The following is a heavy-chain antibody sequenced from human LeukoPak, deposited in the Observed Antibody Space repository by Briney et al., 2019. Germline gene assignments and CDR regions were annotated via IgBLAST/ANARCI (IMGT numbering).Heavy chain of an antibody. CDR3: ARSLPYGTTWYGRSDF. Sequence: GGSLRLSCAASGFTFSSYWMSWVRQAPGKGLEWVANIRQDGDTKYYMDSVKGRFTISRDNAMNSLYLQMNSLRAEDTAIYYCARSLPYGTTWYGRSDFWGQGTLVTVSS. D-gene: IGHD6-13*01. J-gene: IGHJ4*02. V-gene: IGHV3-7*03. CDR1: GFTFSSYW. CDR2: IRQDGDTK.